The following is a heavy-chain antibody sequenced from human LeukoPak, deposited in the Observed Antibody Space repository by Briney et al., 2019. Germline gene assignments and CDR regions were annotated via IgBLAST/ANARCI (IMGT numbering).Heavy chain of an antibody. J-gene: IGHJ4*02. CDR3: ARGDPVEMATFGY. CDR2: ISSSGSAL. Sequence: PGGSLRLSCAASGFTFSDYFMAWIRQAPGKGLEWVSYISSSGSALYYADSIKGRFTISRDNAKKSLYLQMNRLRVDDTAVYYCARGDPVEMATFGYWGQGALVTVSS. D-gene: IGHD5-24*01. CDR1: GFTFSDYF. V-gene: IGHV3-11*04.